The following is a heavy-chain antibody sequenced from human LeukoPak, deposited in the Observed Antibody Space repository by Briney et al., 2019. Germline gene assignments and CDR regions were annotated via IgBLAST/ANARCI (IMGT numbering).Heavy chain of an antibody. CDR2: ISSSSSYI. CDR3: ARFGGLTTIDY. D-gene: IGHD3-3*01. V-gene: IGHV3-21*01. CDR1: GFTFSSYS. J-gene: IGHJ4*02. Sequence: GGSLRLSCAASGFTFSSYSMNWVRQAPGKGLEWVSSISSSSSYIYYADSVKGRFTISRDNAKNSLYLRMNSLRAEDTAVYYCARFGGLTTIDYWGQGTLVTVSS.